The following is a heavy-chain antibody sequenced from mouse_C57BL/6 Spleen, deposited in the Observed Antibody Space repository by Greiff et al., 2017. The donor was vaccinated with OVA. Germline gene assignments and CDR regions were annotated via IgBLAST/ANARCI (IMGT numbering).Heavy chain of an antibody. D-gene: IGHD2-2*01. Sequence: EVKLVESGGGLVKPGGSLKLSCAASGFTFSSYAMSWVRQTPEKRLEWVATISDGGSYTYYPDNVKGRFTISRDNAKNNLYLQMSHLKSEDTAMYYCASRWLSPFDYWGQGTTLTVSS. CDR1: GFTFSSYA. CDR3: ASRWLSPFDY. J-gene: IGHJ2*01. V-gene: IGHV5-4*03. CDR2: ISDGGSYT.